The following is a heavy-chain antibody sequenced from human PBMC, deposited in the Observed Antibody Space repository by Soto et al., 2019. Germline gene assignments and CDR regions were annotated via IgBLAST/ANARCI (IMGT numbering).Heavy chain of an antibody. CDR2: IHYSGST. CDR3: ARGGLAARKGRWFDP. D-gene: IGHD6-6*01. V-gene: IGHV4-59*01. CDR1: RDYISSYY. Sequence: LTLTCTLSRDYISSYYWGWIRQPPGKGPEWIGYIHYSGSTNYNPSLKSRVTISVDTPKNHFSLKLNSMTAANTAVYYCARGGLAARKGRWFDPWGQGTRVTVSS. J-gene: IGHJ5*02.